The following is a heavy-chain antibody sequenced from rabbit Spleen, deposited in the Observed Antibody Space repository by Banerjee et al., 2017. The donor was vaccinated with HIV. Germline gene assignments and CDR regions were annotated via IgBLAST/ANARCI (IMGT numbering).Heavy chain of an antibody. CDR3: ARDTSSSFSSYGMDL. CDR1: GLSFSSNYW. J-gene: IGHJ6*01. CDR2: IYTGSGAT. D-gene: IGHD1-1*01. V-gene: IGHV1S45*01. Sequence: EESGGDLVKPDGSLTLTCTASGLSFSSNYWIFWVRQAPGKGLEWIASIYTGSGATYYANWAKGRFTCSKTSSTTVTLQMTRLTAADTATYFCARDTSSSFSSYGMDLWGPGTLVTVS.